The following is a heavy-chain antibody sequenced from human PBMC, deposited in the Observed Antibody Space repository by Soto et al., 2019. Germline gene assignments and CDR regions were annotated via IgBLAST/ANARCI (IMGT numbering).Heavy chain of an antibody. V-gene: IGHV3-23*01. CDR3: AQDLVEHPGMDV. CDR1: GFTFRSYA. J-gene: IGHJ6*02. CDR2: ISGSGGST. D-gene: IGHD1-1*01. Sequence: GGSLRLSCAASGFTFRSYAMSWVRQAPGKGLEWVSAISGSGGSTYYADSVKGRFTISRDNSKNTLYLQMNSLRAEDTAVYYCAQDLVEHPGMDVWGQGATVTVSS.